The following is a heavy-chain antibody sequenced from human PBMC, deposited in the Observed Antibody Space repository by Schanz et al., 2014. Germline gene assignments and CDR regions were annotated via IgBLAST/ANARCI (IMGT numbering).Heavy chain of an antibody. Sequence: VHLVESGGGLVQPGGSLRLSCAASGITFSSHSFNWVRQAPGKGLEYVSAISHDGYSTYYADSVKGRFTISRDNSKNTLFLQMISLRAEDTAVYYCARDHTTESYYSAGPPIDYWGQGTLVTVSS. V-gene: IGHV3-64*04. D-gene: IGHD1-26*01. J-gene: IGHJ4*02. CDR2: ISHDGYST. CDR1: GITFSSHS. CDR3: ARDHTTESYYSAGPPIDY.